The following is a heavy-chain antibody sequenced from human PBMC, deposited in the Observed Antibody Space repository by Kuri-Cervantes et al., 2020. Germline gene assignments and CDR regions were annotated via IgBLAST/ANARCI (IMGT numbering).Heavy chain of an antibody. D-gene: IGHD6-13*01. CDR2: ISGSGGST. Sequence: GESLKISCAASGFTFSSYAMSWVRQAPGKGLEWVSAISGSGGSTYYADSVKGRFTISRDNSKNTLYLQMNSLKASDTAMYYCARQGLAAAGIFANDYWGQGTLVTVSS. J-gene: IGHJ4*02. CDR1: GFTFSSYA. V-gene: IGHV3-23*01. CDR3: ARQGLAAAGIFANDY.